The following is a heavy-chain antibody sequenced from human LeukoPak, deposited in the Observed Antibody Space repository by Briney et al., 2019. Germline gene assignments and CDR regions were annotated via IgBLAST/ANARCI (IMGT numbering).Heavy chain of an antibody. CDR3: AKGHYYGDYAY. V-gene: IGHV3-30*18. CDR1: GFTFSSTG. J-gene: IGHJ4*02. CDR2: VSYDGSNK. D-gene: IGHD4-17*01. Sequence: PGRSLRLSCAASGFTFSSTGMHWVRQAPGKGLEWVAVVSYDGSNKYYADSVKGRFTVSRDNSKNTLYLQMNSLRAEGTALYYCAKGHYYGDYAYWGQGTLVTVSS.